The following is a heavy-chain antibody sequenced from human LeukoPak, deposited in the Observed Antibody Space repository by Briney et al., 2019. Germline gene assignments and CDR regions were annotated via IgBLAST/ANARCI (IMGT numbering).Heavy chain of an antibody. Sequence: ASVKVSCKASGYTFTGFYIHWVRQAPGQGLEWMGWINPNTGVTNYAQKFQGRVTMTRDTSISTAYMDLSRLRSDDTAVYYCARDEGGYNSFFDYWGQGTLVTVSS. V-gene: IGHV1-2*02. D-gene: IGHD5-24*01. CDR1: GYTFTGFY. CDR2: INPNTGVT. J-gene: IGHJ4*02. CDR3: ARDEGGYNSFFDY.